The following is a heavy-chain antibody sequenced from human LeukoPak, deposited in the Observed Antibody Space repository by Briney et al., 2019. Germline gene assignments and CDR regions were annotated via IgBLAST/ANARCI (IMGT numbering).Heavy chain of an antibody. CDR1: GFDFSRFW. CDR3: ATLQYVTTWYDDH. CDR2: INQGGGEI. D-gene: IGHD3-9*01. V-gene: IGHV3-7*03. Sequence: PGGSLRLSCAVSGFDFSRFWMSWVRRAPGKGLEWVANINQGGGEIYYVDSVKGRFTISRDNALNSLHLQMNSLRAEDTAVYFCATLQYVTTWYDDHWGQGTLVTVSS. J-gene: IGHJ4*02.